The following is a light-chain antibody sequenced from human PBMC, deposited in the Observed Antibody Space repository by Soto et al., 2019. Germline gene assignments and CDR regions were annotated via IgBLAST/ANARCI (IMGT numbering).Light chain of an antibody. Sequence: QSVLTQPPSASGTPGQTVIISCSGSSSDIGSNSVNWYQHLPGTAPKLLIYNNNQRPSGVPDRFSGSKSGTSASLAISGLQSEDEADYYCAAWDDSLTGPVFGTGTKLTVL. J-gene: IGLJ1*01. CDR3: AAWDDSLTGPV. CDR1: SSDIGSNS. V-gene: IGLV1-44*01. CDR2: NNN.